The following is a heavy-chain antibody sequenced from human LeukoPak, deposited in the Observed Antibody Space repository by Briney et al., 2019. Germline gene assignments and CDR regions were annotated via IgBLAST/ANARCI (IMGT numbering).Heavy chain of an antibody. Sequence: GASVKVSCKASGYTFTSYAISWVRQAPGQGLEWMGGIIPIFGTANYAQKFQGRVTITADESTSTAYMELSSLRSEDTAVYYCARDQIYDGCSSTSCYFEGAGYWGQGTLVTVSS. CDR2: IIPIFGTA. CDR3: ARDQIYDGCSSTSCYFEGAGY. D-gene: IGHD2-2*01. CDR1: GYTFTSYA. V-gene: IGHV1-69*13. J-gene: IGHJ4*02.